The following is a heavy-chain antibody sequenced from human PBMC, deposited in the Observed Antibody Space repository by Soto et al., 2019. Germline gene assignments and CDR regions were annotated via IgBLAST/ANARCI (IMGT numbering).Heavy chain of an antibody. D-gene: IGHD1-26*01. V-gene: IGHV1-18*01. Sequence: QVQLVQSGAEVKKPGASVKVSCKVSGYTFTSYGISWVRQAPGQGLEWMGWINTYTGNINYAQKLQGRVTMTTDTSTSTAYMELRSLRSDEAALYYCARERGGYMHFDYWGQGTLVTVSS. J-gene: IGHJ4*02. CDR1: GYTFTSYG. CDR3: ARERGGYMHFDY. CDR2: INTYTGNI.